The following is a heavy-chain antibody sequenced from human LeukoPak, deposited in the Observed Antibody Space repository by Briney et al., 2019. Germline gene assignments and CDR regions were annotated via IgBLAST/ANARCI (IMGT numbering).Heavy chain of an antibody. D-gene: IGHD6-13*01. J-gene: IGHJ4*02. CDR3: ARDGRGIAAHGTFGVGFDY. V-gene: IGHV4-30-4*01. CDR1: GGSTGSGDYY. Sequence: PSQTLSLTCTVSGGSTGSGDYYWRWLRHLPGKALEWLGYIYYSVGSYYSPSLKGRVTISVDTSINQFSLKLSFVTAADTAVYYCARDGRGIAAHGTFGVGFDYWGQGTLVTVSS. CDR2: IYYSVGS.